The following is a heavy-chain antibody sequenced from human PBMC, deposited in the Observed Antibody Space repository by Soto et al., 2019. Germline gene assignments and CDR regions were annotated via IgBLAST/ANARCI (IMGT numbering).Heavy chain of an antibody. J-gene: IGHJ4*02. CDR1: GFTFSDYA. D-gene: IGHD3-10*01. Sequence: EVQLLESGGGLVQPGGSLRLSCAASGFTFSDYAMNWVRQAPGKGLEWVSTISGSGRDTYYADSVKGRFTISRDSSKNTLYLQINTLRAEDTAIYYCAKDGDYHGSGSFLDYWGQGTLVTVSS. CDR3: AKDGDYHGSGSFLDY. CDR2: ISGSGRDT. V-gene: IGHV3-23*01.